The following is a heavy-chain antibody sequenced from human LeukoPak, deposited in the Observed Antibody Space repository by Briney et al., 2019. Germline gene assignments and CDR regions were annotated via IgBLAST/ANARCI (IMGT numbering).Heavy chain of an antibody. V-gene: IGHV3-20*04. J-gene: IGHJ6*03. Sequence: GGSLRLSCAASGFTFDDYAMHWVRQAPGKGLEWVSGINWNGGSTGYADSVKGRFTISRDNAKNSLYLQMNSLRAEDTALYYCARDPLAVAGSYYYYYYMDVWGKGTTVTVSS. CDR2: INWNGGST. D-gene: IGHD6-19*01. CDR3: ARDPLAVAGSYYYYYYMDV. CDR1: GFTFDDYA.